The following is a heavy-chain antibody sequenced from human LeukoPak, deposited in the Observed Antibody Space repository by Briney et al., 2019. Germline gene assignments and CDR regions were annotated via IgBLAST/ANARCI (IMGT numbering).Heavy chain of an antibody. D-gene: IGHD3-22*01. CDR1: GYTFTSYD. J-gene: IGHJ3*02. V-gene: IGHV1-8*01. CDR2: MNPNSGNT. CDR3: ARGNYYDSSGYGARGDI. Sequence: ASVKVSCKASGYTFTSYDINWVRQATGQGLEWMGWMNPNSGNTGYAQKFQGRVTMTRNTSISTAYMELSSLRSEDTAVYYCARGNYYDSSGYGARGDIWGQGTMVTVSS.